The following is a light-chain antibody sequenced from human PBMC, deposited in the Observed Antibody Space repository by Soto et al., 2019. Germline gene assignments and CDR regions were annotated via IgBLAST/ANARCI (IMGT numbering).Light chain of an antibody. CDR3: QQYGNSPRVT. Sequence: EIVLTQSPGTLSLSPGERATLSCRASQSVTSSYLGWYQQKPGQAPRLLIYGASSRATGIPDRFSGSGSGTDFTLTISRLEPEDFAVYYCQQYGNSPRVTFGGGTKVEIK. V-gene: IGKV3-20*01. CDR1: QSVTSSY. J-gene: IGKJ4*01. CDR2: GAS.